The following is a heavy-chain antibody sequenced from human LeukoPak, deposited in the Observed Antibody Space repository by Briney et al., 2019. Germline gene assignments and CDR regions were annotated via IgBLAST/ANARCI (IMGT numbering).Heavy chain of an antibody. V-gene: IGHV3-74*01. J-gene: IGHJ4*02. CDR2: INSDGNST. CDR3: ASLGRSFDY. Sequence: GGSLRLSCTASGFTFNNYWMTWVRQAPGKGLVWVSRINSDGNSTSYADSVKGRFIISRDNAKNTLYLQMNSLRAEDTAVYYCASLGRSFDYWGQGTLVTVSS. D-gene: IGHD1-26*01. CDR1: GFTFNNYW.